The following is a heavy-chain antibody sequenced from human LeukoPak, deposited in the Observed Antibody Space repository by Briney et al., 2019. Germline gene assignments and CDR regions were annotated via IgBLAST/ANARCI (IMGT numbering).Heavy chain of an antibody. V-gene: IGHV4-4*08. CDR2: TFTNGST. CDR3: ARTPSGDYYTTFDN. Sequence: SETLSLTCTVSGGSISSYYWSWIRQPPGKGLEWIGRTFTNGSTNYKPSLKSRVTISVDTSKKQFSLKLSSVTAADTAVYFCARTPSGDYYTTFDNWGQGTLVTVSS. J-gene: IGHJ4*02. CDR1: GGSISSYY. D-gene: IGHD3-10*01.